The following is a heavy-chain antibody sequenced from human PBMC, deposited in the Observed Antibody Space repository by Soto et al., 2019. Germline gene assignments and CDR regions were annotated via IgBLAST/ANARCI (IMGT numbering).Heavy chain of an antibody. CDR3: ARDRHTITGTPMFDP. D-gene: IGHD1-7*01. CDR1: GVTFSSYA. V-gene: IGHV1-69*01. J-gene: IGHJ5*02. CDR2: IIPIFGTA. Sequence: QVQLVQSGAEVKKPGSSVKVSCKASGVTFSSYAISWVRQAPGQGLEWMGGIIPIFGTANYAQKFQGRVTITADESTSTAYMELSSLRSEDTAVYYCARDRHTITGTPMFDPWGQGTLVTVSS.